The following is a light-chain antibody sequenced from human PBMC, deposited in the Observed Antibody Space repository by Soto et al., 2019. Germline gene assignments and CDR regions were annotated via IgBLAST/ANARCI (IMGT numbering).Light chain of an antibody. CDR3: QQGDSFPLT. J-gene: IGKJ4*01. V-gene: IGKV1-12*01. CDR2: TAS. CDR1: QGVGTW. Sequence: DIQMTQSPSSVSGSVGERVTITCRASQGVGTWLAWYQQKPGEAPRFLIYTASTLHSGVPSRFSGSGSGTDFTLTITSLQPEDFATYYCQQGDSFPLTFGGGTKVEIK.